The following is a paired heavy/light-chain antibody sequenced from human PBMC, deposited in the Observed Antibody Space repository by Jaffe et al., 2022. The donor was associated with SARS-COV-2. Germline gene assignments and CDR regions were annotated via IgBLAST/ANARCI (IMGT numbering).Heavy chain of an antibody. V-gene: IGHV3-48*02. CDR3: ARDTPNDY. J-gene: IGHJ4*02. CDR1: GFVFSDYS. D-gene: IGHD2-15*01. CDR2: ISRSSDAI. Sequence: EVQLVESGGGLGRPGGSLRLSCEASGFVFSDYSMNWVRQAPGKGLEWVSYISRSSDAIYYADSVRGRFTISRDNAKNSLYLQMNRLRDEDTAVYYCARDTPNDYWGQGTLVTVSS.
Light chain of an antibody. CDR1: SGHSSYA. V-gene: IGLV4-69*01. Sequence: QFVLTQSPSASASLGASVKLTCTLSSGHSSYAIAWHQQQPEKAPRYLMRLNSDGSHVKGVGIPDRFSGSSSGAEYYLTISSLQSEDEADYYCQTWGTGLWVFGGGTKLTVL. CDR3: QTWGTGLWV. CDR2: LNSDGSH. J-gene: IGLJ3*02.